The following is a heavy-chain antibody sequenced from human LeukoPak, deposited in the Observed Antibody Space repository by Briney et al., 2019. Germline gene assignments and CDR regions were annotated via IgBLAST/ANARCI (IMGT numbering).Heavy chain of an antibody. Sequence: GASVKVSCKASGYTFTDYYMHWVRQAPGQGLEWMGRINPHNGGTNYVQKFQGRVTMTRDTSISTAYMELSRLRSDDTAVYYCARAFREITIPMDVWGKGTTVTVSS. V-gene: IGHV1-2*06. J-gene: IGHJ6*03. CDR3: ARAFREITIPMDV. D-gene: IGHD3-3*01. CDR1: GYTFTDYY. CDR2: INPHNGGT.